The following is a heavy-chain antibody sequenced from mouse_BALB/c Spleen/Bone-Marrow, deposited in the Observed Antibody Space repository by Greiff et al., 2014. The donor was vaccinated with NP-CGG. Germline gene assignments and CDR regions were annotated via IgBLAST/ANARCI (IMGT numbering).Heavy chain of an antibody. CDR2: IWADGST. Sequence: VMLVESGPGLVAPSQSLSITCTVSGFSLTNYGVHWVRQPPGKGLEWLGVIWADGSTNYNSVLMSRLSISKDNSKSQVFFKMNGLQTDDTAMYYCARITTATGAMDYWGQGTSVTVSS. CDR1: GFSLTNYG. J-gene: IGHJ4*01. D-gene: IGHD1-2*01. V-gene: IGHV2-9*02. CDR3: ARITTATGAMDY.